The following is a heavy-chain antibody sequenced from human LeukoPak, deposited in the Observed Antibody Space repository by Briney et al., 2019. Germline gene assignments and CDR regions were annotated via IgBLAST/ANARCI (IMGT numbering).Heavy chain of an antibody. CDR3: ARHFTMVRGVPYYFDY. D-gene: IGHD3-10*01. CDR1: GYSFTTYW. CDR2: IYPADSDA. J-gene: IGHJ4*02. V-gene: IGHV5-51*01. Sequence: GESLQISCKASGYSFTTYWIGWVRQKPGKGLELMGIIYPADSDARYSPSLQGQVTILADKSISTAYLQWSSLKASDTAMYYCARHFTMVRGVPYYFDYWGQGTLVTVSS.